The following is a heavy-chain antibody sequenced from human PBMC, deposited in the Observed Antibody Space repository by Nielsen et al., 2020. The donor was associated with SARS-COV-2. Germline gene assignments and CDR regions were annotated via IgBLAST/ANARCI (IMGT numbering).Heavy chain of an antibody. Sequence: GESLKISCAASGFTFSSYWMSWVRQAPGKGLEWVGRIKSKTDGGTTDYAAPVKGRFTISRDDSKNTLYLQMNSLKTEDTAVYYCTTWIQLWPDRDYWGQGTLVTVSS. CDR2: IKSKTDGGTT. CDR3: TTWIQLWPDRDY. D-gene: IGHD5-18*01. J-gene: IGHJ4*02. V-gene: IGHV3-15*01. CDR1: GFTFSSYW.